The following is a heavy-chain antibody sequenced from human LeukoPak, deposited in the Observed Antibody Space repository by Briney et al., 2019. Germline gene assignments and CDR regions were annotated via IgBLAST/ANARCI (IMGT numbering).Heavy chain of an antibody. D-gene: IGHD3-10*01. V-gene: IGHV3-21*01. J-gene: IGHJ3*02. CDR3: ARENYYGNAFDI. Sequence: PGGSLRLSCAASGFTFSRYSMNWVRQAPGKGLEWVSSISSSSSYIYYADSVKGRFTISRDNAKNSLYLQMNSLRAEDTAVYYCARENYYGNAFDIWGQGTMVTVSS. CDR1: GFTFSRYS. CDR2: ISSSSSYI.